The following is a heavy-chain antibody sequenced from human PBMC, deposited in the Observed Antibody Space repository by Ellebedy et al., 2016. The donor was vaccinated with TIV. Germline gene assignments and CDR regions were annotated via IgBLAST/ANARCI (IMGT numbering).Heavy chain of an antibody. Sequence: ASVKVSCKTSGYTFTAYHIHWVRQAPGQGLEWMGWIYPNSGGTTYAQKFQGRVTMTRDTSISTAYMDLSRLRSDDTAVYYCARDPPRTGDSYFDLWGRGTLVTVSS. CDR1: GYTFTAYH. CDR3: ARDPPRTGDSYFDL. D-gene: IGHD1-1*01. V-gene: IGHV1-2*02. J-gene: IGHJ2*01. CDR2: IYPNSGGT.